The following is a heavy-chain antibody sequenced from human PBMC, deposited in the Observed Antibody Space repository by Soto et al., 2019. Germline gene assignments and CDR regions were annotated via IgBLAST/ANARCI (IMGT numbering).Heavy chain of an antibody. J-gene: IGHJ4*01. Sequence: GGSLRLSCAASGFTFSSYSMNWVRQAPGKGLEWVSYISSSSSTIYYADSVRGRFTISADIAENSVILQMNGLRDEDSAVYFCVRDRDLYSDMFHADLWGQGTLVTVSS. CDR2: ISSSSSTI. CDR3: VRDRDLYSDMFHADL. V-gene: IGHV3-48*02. D-gene: IGHD3-10*02. CDR1: GFTFSSYS.